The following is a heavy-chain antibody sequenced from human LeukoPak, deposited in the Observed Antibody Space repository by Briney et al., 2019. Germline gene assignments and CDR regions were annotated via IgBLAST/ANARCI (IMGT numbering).Heavy chain of an antibody. V-gene: IGHV3-33*01. Sequence: GGSLRLSCVTSGFTFSNFGMHWVRQAPGKGLEWVAVIWFDGSNKNYGDSVKGRFTISGDNYKNMLYLEMNSLRAEDTAMYFCARGGPDTPFDYWGQGTLVTVSS. CDR1: GFTFSNFG. CDR3: ARGGPDTPFDY. J-gene: IGHJ4*02. CDR2: IWFDGSNK. D-gene: IGHD2-15*01.